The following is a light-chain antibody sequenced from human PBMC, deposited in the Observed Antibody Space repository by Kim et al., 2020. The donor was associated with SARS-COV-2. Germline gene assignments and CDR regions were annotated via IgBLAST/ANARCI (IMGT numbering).Light chain of an antibody. Sequence: SPGERATLSCRASQSVSSTYLAWYQQKPGQAPRLLIYGAYSRATGIPDRFSGSGSGTDFTLTISRLEPEDFAVYYCQHYGDSPLYTFGQGTKLEI. CDR2: GAY. V-gene: IGKV3-20*01. J-gene: IGKJ2*01. CDR3: QHYGDSPLYT. CDR1: QSVSSTY.